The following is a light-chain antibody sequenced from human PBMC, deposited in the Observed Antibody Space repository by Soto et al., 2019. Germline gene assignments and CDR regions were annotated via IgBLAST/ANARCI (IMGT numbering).Light chain of an antibody. J-gene: IGLJ3*02. CDR3: AAWDDSLVGV. CDR1: SSNIGSNA. Sequence: QAVVTQPPSASGTPGQRVIISCSGSSSNIGSNAVNWYQQFPGTAPKLLIYSDNRRPSGVPDRFSSSKSGTSASLAISGLQSEDEADYYCAAWDDSLVGVFGGGTKLTVL. CDR2: SDN. V-gene: IGLV1-44*01.